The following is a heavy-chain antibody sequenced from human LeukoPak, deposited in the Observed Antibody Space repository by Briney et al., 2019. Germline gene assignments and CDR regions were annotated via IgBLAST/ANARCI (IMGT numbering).Heavy chain of an antibody. CDR1: GGSISGYY. J-gene: IGHJ4*02. V-gene: IGHV4-59*01. CDR3: ARFFYDSSGYYYFDY. CDR2: IYYSGST. D-gene: IGHD3-22*01. Sequence: SETLSLTCTVSGGSISGYYWNWLRQPPGQGLEWIGYIYYSGSTNYNPSLKSRVTISVDTSKNQFSVKLSSVTAADTAVYYCARFFYDSSGYYYFDYWGQGTLVTLSS.